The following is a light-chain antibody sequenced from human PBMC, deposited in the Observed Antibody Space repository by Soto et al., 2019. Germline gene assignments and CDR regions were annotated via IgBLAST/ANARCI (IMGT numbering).Light chain of an antibody. V-gene: IGKV3-15*01. CDR3: QQYNNWPPWT. CDR1: QSVSSN. J-gene: IGKJ1*01. Sequence: EIVMTQSPATLSVSPGERATLSCRASQSVSSNLAWYQQNPGQATRLLIYGASTRATGIPARFSGSGSGTEFTLTISSLQSEDFAVYYCQQYNNWPPWTFGQGTRWIS. CDR2: GAS.